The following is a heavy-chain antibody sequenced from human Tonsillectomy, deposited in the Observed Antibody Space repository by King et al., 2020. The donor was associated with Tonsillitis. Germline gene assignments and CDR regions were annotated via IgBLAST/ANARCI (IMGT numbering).Heavy chain of an antibody. D-gene: IGHD6-19*01. Sequence: VQLQESGPGLVKPSETLSLTCTVSGGSIGSYYWSWIRQPPGKGLEWIGYIDYSGSTNYNPSLKSRVTISVDTSKNQFSLKLSSVTAADTAVYYCARDRGTSAWYKTFDSWGQGTLVTVSS. J-gene: IGHJ4*02. CDR2: IDYSGST. CDR3: ARDRGTSAWYKTFDS. CDR1: GGSIGSYY. V-gene: IGHV4-59*01.